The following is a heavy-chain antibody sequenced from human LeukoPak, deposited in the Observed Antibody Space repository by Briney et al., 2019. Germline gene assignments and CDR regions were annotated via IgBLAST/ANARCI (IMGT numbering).Heavy chain of an antibody. J-gene: IGHJ4*02. D-gene: IGHD5-12*01. CDR2: VSGSGNST. CDR1: GFTFNNCA. CDR3: AMGGDITTSQFDY. V-gene: IGHV3-23*01. Sequence: GGSLRLSCAASGFTFNNCAMTWVRQAPGKGLEWVSLVSGSGNSTFYADSVKGRFTISRDNSKNTLYLQMNNLRAEDTAVYCCAMGGDITTSQFDYWGQGTLVTVSS.